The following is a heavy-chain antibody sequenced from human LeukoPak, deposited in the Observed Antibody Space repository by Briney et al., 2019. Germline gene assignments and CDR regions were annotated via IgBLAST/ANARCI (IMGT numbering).Heavy chain of an antibody. V-gene: IGHV4-4*02. CDR1: GGSISSSNW. D-gene: IGHD6-19*01. J-gene: IGHJ4*02. CDR3: ARDLSSGWSPRHFDY. Sequence: SETLSLTCAVSGGSISSSNWWSWVRQTPGKGQEWIGEIYHSGSTNYNPSLKSRVTISVDKSKNQFSLKLSSVTAADTAVYYCARDLSSGWSPRHFDYWGQGTLVTVSS. CDR2: IYHSGST.